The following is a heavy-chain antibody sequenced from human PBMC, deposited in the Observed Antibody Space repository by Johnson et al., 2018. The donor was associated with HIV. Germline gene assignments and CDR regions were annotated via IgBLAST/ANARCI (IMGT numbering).Heavy chain of an antibody. V-gene: IGHV3-20*04. CDR2: INWNGDNT. Sequence: VQLVESGGGVVRPGGSLRLSCAASGFTFDDYGMSWVRQAPGKGLEWVSGINWNGDNTGYADSVKGRFTISRDNAKNSLYLQMNGLRAEDTALYYCAVLWFGDLWAFDIWGQGTKVTVSS. CDR3: AVLWFGDLWAFDI. J-gene: IGHJ3*02. CDR1: GFTFDDYG. D-gene: IGHD3-10*01.